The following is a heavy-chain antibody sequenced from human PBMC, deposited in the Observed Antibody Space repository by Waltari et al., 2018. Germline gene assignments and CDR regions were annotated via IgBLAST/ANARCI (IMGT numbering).Heavy chain of an antibody. V-gene: IGHV4-39*01. J-gene: IGHJ4*02. D-gene: IGHD3-10*01. Sequence: QLQLQESGPGLVKPSETLSLTCTVSGGSISSSSYYWGWIRQPPGKGLEWIGSIYYSGSTYYNPSLKSRVTISVDTSKNQFSLKRSSVTAADTAVYYCARHWRAGVLFDYWGQGTLVTVSS. CDR2: IYYSGST. CDR1: GGSISSSSYY. CDR3: ARHWRAGVLFDY.